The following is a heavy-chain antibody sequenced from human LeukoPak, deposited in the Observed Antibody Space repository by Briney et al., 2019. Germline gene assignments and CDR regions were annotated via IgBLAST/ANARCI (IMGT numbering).Heavy chain of an antibody. CDR2: INHSGST. CDR1: GGSFSGYY. CDR3: ASLADQSGWFDP. V-gene: IGHV4-34*01. J-gene: IGHJ5*02. Sequence: PSETLSLTCAVYGGSFSGYYWSWIRQPPGKGLEWIGEINHSGSTNYNPSLKSRVTISVDTSKNQFSLKLSSVTAADTAVYYCASLADQSGWFDPWGQGTLVTVSS. D-gene: IGHD1-14*01.